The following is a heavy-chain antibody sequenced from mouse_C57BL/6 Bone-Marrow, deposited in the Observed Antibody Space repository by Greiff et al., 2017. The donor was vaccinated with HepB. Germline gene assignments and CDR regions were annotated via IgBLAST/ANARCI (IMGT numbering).Heavy chain of an antibody. CDR2: SRNKANDYTT. Sequence: EVQRVESGGGLVQSGRSLRLSCATSGFTFSDFYMEWVRQAPGKGLEWIAASRNKANDYTTEYSASVKGRFIVSRDTSQSILYLQMNALRAEDTAIYYCARDLWDVGYFDVWGTGTTVTVSS. V-gene: IGHV7-1*01. CDR1: GFTFSDFY. D-gene: IGHD4-1*01. J-gene: IGHJ1*03. CDR3: ARDLWDVGYFDV.